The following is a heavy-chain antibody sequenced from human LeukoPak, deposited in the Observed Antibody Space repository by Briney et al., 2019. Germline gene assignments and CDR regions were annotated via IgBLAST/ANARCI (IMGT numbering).Heavy chain of an antibody. CDR3: AKDLRPDGINDFDH. D-gene: IGHD1-1*01. J-gene: IGHJ4*02. Sequence: GGSLRLSCAASGITVSDTFMSWVRQAPGKGLEWVSFIYNDGSTYYADSVKGRFTISRDNSKNIFYLQMNSLRAEDTAVYYCAKDLRPDGINDFDHWGQGTLVTVSS. CDR1: GITVSDTF. V-gene: IGHV3-53*01. CDR2: IYNDGST.